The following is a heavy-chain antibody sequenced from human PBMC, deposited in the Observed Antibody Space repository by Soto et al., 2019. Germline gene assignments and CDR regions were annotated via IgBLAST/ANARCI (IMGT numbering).Heavy chain of an antibody. D-gene: IGHD2-21*01. CDR3: VKDDRIVGRRYFEL. V-gene: IGHV3-23*01. Sequence: EEQLLESGGGLIQPGGSLRLACAASGFTFSSYAMTWVRQAPGKGLAWVSSISFSDGGTYYADSVQGRLTISRDNSKNTLFLQMNSLRVEDTAVYYCVKDDRIVGRRYFELWCRGTLVTVSS. J-gene: IGHJ2*01. CDR1: GFTFSSYA. CDR2: ISFSDGGT.